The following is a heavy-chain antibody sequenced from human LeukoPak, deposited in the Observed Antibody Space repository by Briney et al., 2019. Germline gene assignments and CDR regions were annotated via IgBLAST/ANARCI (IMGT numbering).Heavy chain of an antibody. CDR1: GFTFSRCG. Sequence: PPGGSLRLSCAASGFTFSRCGMHWVRQAPGKGLEWVTTISFDGSNKYYADSVKGRFTISRDNSKNTLYLQMNSLRAEDTAVYYCAREWGGASSSWYRVFDIWGQGTLVTVSS. J-gene: IGHJ3*02. D-gene: IGHD6-13*01. V-gene: IGHV3-30*03. CDR3: AREWGGASSSWYRVFDI. CDR2: ISFDGSNK.